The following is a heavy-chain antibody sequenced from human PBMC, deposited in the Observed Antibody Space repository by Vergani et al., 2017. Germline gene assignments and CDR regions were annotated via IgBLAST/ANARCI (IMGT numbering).Heavy chain of an antibody. CDR1: GGSINSHNYY. V-gene: IGHV4-61*02. CDR3: ARASCLGGSCYKPHFDY. Sequence: QVQLQESGPGLVKPSQTLSLTCTVSGGSINSHNYYWSWIRQPAGKGLEWIVRIHTSGSTNYNPPLKSRVTMSEDTSKNKFSLNLTSVTAADTAVYFCARASCLGGSCYKPHFDYWGQGILVTVSS. CDR2: IHTSGST. D-gene: IGHD2-15*01. J-gene: IGHJ4*02.